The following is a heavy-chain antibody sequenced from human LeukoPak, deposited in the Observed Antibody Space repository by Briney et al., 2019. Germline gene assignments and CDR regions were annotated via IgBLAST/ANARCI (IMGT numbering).Heavy chain of an antibody. CDR2: MNPNSGNT. V-gene: IGHV1-8*02. CDR3: ATEGRYYDILTGYYLGAFDI. Sequence: GASVKVSCKASGYTFTGYYMHWVRQAPGQGLEWIGWMNPNSGNTGYAQKFQGRVTMTRNTSISTAYMELSSLRSEDTAVYYCATEGRYYDILTGYYLGAFDIWGQGTMVTVSS. CDR1: GYTFTGYY. J-gene: IGHJ3*02. D-gene: IGHD3-9*01.